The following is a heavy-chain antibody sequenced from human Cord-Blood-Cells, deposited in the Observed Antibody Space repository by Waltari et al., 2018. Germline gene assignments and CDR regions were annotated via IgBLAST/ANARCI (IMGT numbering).Heavy chain of an antibody. CDR2: NIPIFGTA. Sequence: QVQLVQTAAAVPTPGSPATDSCKASRRAFSSYATRWVRQAPGQGLEWMGGNIPIFGTANHTQKFQGRVTITPEESTSTAYVELSSLRSQDTAVYCCAKPPGSGSYYFDYWGQGTLVTVSS. V-gene: IGHV1-69*01. CDR1: RRAFSSYA. J-gene: IGHJ4*02. CDR3: AKPPGSGSYYFDY. D-gene: IGHD1-26*01.